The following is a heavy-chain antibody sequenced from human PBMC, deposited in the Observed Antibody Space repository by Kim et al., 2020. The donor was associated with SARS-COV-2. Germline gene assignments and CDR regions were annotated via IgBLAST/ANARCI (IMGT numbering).Heavy chain of an antibody. CDR1: GFTFIDYF. CDR3: ARDSDLRTSQKNYFQH. V-gene: IGHV1-2*06. CDR2: INPDNGDT. D-gene: IGHD3-3*01. J-gene: IGHJ1*01. Sequence: ASVKVSCKPSGFTFIDYFIHWFRQAPGQGLEWMGRINPDNGDTKYAQKFQGGFTMTRDTSISTAYLELSGLTSDDTALYYCARDSDLRTSQKNYFQHWGQGTLVTVSS.